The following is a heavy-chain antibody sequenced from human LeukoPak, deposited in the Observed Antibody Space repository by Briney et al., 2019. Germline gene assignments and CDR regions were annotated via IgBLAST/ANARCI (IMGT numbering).Heavy chain of an antibody. D-gene: IGHD6-13*01. CDR1: GGSISSYY. CDR2: IYSSGST. J-gene: IGHJ4*02. Sequence: SETLSLTCTVSGGSISSYYWSWIRQPAGKELEWIGRIYSSGSTNYNPSLKSRVTISVDKSKNQFSLKLSSVTAADTAVYYCAKDRGRIAAAGTFDYWGQGTLVTVSS. V-gene: IGHV4-4*07. CDR3: AKDRGRIAAAGTFDY.